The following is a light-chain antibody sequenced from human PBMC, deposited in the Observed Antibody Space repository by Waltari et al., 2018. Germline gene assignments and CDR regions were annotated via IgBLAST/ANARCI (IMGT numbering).Light chain of an antibody. Sequence: EIVLTQSPGTLSLSPGERAPLSCRASQRVPNGNLAWYQQKPSQAPRILFYAAASTIDGIPDRFSGGASGTDFTLTISRLEPEDSAVYYCPQYSGSPYTFGQGTTLEI. CDR2: AAA. CDR1: QRVPNGN. CDR3: PQYSGSPYT. J-gene: IGKJ2*01. V-gene: IGKV3-20*01.